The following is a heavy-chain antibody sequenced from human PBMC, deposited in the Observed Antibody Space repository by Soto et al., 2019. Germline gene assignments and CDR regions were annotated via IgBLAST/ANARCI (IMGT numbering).Heavy chain of an antibody. J-gene: IGHJ4*02. V-gene: IGHV3-30-3*01. CDR3: AREGGDGYNYSFDY. CDR1: GFTFSSYA. D-gene: IGHD5-12*01. Sequence: QVQLVESGGGVVQPGRSLRLSCAASGFTFSSYAMHWVRQAPGKGLEWVAVISYDGSNKYYADSVKGRFTISRDNSKNTLYLQMNSLRAEDTAVYYCAREGGDGYNYSFDYWGQGTLVTVSS. CDR2: ISYDGSNK.